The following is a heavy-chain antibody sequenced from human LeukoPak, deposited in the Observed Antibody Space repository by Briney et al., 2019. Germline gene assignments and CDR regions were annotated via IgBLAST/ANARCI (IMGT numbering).Heavy chain of an antibody. J-gene: IGHJ4*02. CDR3: ARETGYYYDSSGYYLDY. D-gene: IGHD3-22*01. Sequence: SETLSLTCAVYGGSFSGYYWSWIRQPPGKGLEWIGEINHSGSTNYNPSLKSRVTISVDTSKNQFSLKLSSVTAADTAVYYCARETGYYYDSSGYYLDYWGQGTLVTVSS. CDR2: INHSGST. V-gene: IGHV4-34*01. CDR1: GGSFSGYY.